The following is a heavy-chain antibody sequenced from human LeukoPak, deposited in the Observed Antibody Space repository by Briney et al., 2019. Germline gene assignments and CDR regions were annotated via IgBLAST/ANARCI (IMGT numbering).Heavy chain of an antibody. D-gene: IGHD1-14*01. CDR1: GASISKIEDY. J-gene: IGHJ5*02. CDR3: ARGRPYNVGLPPWFDP. CDR2: IYYSGTT. Sequence: SETLSLTCTVSGASISKIEDYWGWIRQPPGKGLELIGSIYYSGTTYYNPSLKSRVTISVDTSRNQFSLNLSSMTAADTAVYYCARGRPYNVGLPPWFDPWGQGTLVTVSS. V-gene: IGHV4-39*07.